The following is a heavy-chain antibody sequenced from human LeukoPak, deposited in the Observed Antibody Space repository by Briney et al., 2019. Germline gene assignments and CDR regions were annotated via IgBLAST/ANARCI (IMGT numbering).Heavy chain of an antibody. V-gene: IGHV4-59*01. CDR2: IYYSGST. CDR1: GGSISSYY. J-gene: IGHJ4*02. CDR3: ASSPEHWVAALPNY. Sequence: PSETLSLTCTVSGGSISSYYWSWIRQPPGKGLEWIGYIYYSGSTNYNPSLKSRVTISVDTSKNQFSLKLSSVTAADTAVYYCASSPEHWVAALPNYWGQGTLVTVSS. D-gene: IGHD6-13*01.